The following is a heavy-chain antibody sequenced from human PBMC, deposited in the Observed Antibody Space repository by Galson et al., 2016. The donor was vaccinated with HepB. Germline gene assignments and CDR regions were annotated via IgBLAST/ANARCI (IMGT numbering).Heavy chain of an antibody. V-gene: IGHV3-23*01. CDR3: TTWLSHHFDY. J-gene: IGHJ4*02. D-gene: IGHD6-19*01. CDR1: GFTFRNYA. CDR2: IDGPTPNT. Sequence: SLRLSCAASGFTFRNYALSWVRRAPGKGLEWVSHIDGPTPNTHYADSVRGRFSIYRDNSRDTLYLQMDSLTAEDSAIYYCTTWLSHHFDYWGQGTRVTVYS.